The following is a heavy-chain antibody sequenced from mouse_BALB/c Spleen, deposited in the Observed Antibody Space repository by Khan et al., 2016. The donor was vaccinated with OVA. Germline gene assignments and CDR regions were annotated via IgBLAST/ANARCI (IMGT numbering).Heavy chain of an antibody. J-gene: IGHJ4*01. CDR2: INTYTGEP. V-gene: IGHV9-3-1*01. CDR1: GYIFTNYG. Sequence: QIQLVQSGPELKQPGETVKISCKASGYIFTNYGMTWVKQAPGKGLKWMGWINTYTGEPTYDDDFKGRFAFPLETSANTAYLQINNLKNEDTATYVCAGTLYGSGYDYAMDYWGQGTSVTVSS. D-gene: IGHD1-1*01. CDR3: AGTLYGSGYDYAMDY.